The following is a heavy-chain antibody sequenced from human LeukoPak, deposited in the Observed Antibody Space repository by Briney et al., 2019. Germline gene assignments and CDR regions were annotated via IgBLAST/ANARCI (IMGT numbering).Heavy chain of an antibody. CDR1: GGSFSGYY. CDR2: ISYSGTT. J-gene: IGHJ2*01. CDR3: ASHRTGKYYSYFDL. V-gene: IGHV4-31*11. D-gene: IGHD1-1*01. Sequence: PSETLSLTCALYGGSFSGYYWSWIRQHPGKGLEWIGYISYSGTTSYNASLKSRLTILLDTSKNQFSLNLNSVTAADTAVYYCASHRTGKYYSYFDLWGRGTLVTVSS.